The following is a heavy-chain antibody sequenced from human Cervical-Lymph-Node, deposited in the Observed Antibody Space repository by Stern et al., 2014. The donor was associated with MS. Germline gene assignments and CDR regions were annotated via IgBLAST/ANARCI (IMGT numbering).Heavy chain of an antibody. CDR1: GFTFTTPS. CDR3: TRVQRERRALDHLDP. V-gene: IGHV1-46*03. Sequence: VQLVQSGAEVKKPGTSVKVSCEGSGFTFTTPSMHWLRQAPGDGLKWGGMINPNSGTTSYARQFQGRVTITRDTSTSTIYMELTGLRSEDTAVYFCTRVQRERRALDHLDPWGLGTLVTVSS. J-gene: IGHJ5*02. CDR2: INPNSGTT. D-gene: IGHD1-1*01.